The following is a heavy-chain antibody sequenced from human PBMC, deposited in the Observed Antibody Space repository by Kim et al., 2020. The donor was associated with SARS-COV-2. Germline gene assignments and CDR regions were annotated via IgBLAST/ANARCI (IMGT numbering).Heavy chain of an antibody. Sequence: SVKVSCKASGGTFSSYAISWVRQAPGQGLEWMGRIIPILGIANYAQKFQGRVTITADKSTSTAYMELSSLRSEDTAVYYCARDRWGSSWYEQTRLSLGDFDYWGQGTLVTVSS. CDR1: GGTFSSYA. D-gene: IGHD6-13*01. CDR3: ARDRWGSSWYEQTRLSLGDFDY. V-gene: IGHV1-69*04. J-gene: IGHJ4*02. CDR2: IIPILGIA.